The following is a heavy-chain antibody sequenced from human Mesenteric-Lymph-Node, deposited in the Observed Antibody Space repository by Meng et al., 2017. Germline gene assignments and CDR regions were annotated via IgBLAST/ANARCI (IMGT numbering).Heavy chain of an antibody. CDR3: ARGSNYDYYGMGV. V-gene: IGHV3-33*01. CDR2: IWYDGSNK. J-gene: IGHJ6*02. CDR1: GFTFSSYG. Sequence: GGSLRPSCAAPGFTFSSYGMHWVRQAPGKGLEGVAIIWYDGSNKYYADSVKGRFNISRDNSKNTLDLQMNSLRAEDTAVYYCARGSNYDYYGMGVWGQGTLVTVSS.